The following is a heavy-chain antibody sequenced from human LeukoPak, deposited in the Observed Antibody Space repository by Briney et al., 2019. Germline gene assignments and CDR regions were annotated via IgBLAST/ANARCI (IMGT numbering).Heavy chain of an antibody. D-gene: IGHD2-2*01. CDR2: IYWDDTK. CDR3: AHRFQPGWFDP. J-gene: IGHJ5*02. V-gene: IGHV2-5*02. Sequence: SGPTLVKPTQTLTLTCTFSGLSLSTSGVGVGWIRQPPGKALEWLALIYWDDTKRYSPSLKSRLTITKDTSKNQVVLTMTNMDPVDTATYYCAHRFQPGWFDPWGQGTLVTVSS. CDR1: GLSLSTSGVG.